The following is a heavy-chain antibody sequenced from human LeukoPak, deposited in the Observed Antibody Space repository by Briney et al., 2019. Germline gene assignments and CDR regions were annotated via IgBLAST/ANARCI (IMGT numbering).Heavy chain of an antibody. CDR2: INPNSGGT. V-gene: IGHV1-2*06. CDR3: ATRLGYSSSPER. J-gene: IGHJ3*01. Sequence: ASVKVSCEASGYTFTGYYMHWVRQAPGQGLEWMGRINPNSGGTNYAQKFQGRVTMTRDTSISTAYMELSRLRSDDTAVYYCATRLGYSSSPERWGQGTMVTVSS. D-gene: IGHD6-13*01. CDR1: GYTFTGYY.